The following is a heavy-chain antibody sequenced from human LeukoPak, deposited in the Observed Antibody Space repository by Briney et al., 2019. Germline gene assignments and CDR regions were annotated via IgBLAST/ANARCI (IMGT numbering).Heavy chain of an antibody. CDR3: AKDRRYFDWLSPPDY. CDR1: GGSFSGYY. Sequence: SETLSLTCAVYGGSFSGYYWSWIRQPPGKGLEWIGEINHSGSTNYNPSLKSRVTISVDTSKNQFSLKLSSVTAADTAVYYCAKDRRYFDWLSPPDYWGQGTLVTVSS. D-gene: IGHD3-9*01. J-gene: IGHJ4*02. V-gene: IGHV4-34*01. CDR2: INHSGST.